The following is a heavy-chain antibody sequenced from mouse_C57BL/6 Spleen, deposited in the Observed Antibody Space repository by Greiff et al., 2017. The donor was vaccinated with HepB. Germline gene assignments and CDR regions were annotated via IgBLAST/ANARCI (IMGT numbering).Heavy chain of an antibody. CDR2: IYPGDGDT. J-gene: IGHJ3*01. D-gene: IGHD3-2*02. Sequence: VKLMESGPELVKPGASVKISCKASGYAFSSSWMNWVKQRPGKGLEWIGRIYPGDGDTNYNGKFKGKATLTADKSSSTAYMQLSSLTSEDSAVYFCASQKTAQATSLAYWGQGTLVTVSA. CDR1: GYAFSSSW. CDR3: ASQKTAQATSLAY. V-gene: IGHV1-82*01.